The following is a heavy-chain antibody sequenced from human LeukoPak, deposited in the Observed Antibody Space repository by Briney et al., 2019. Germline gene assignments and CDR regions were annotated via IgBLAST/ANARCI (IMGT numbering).Heavy chain of an antibody. Sequence: SETLSLTCSVSGGSISSHDWSWIRQPPGKGLEWIAYIYYSGNSNTNPSLKSRVTMSVDTSKNQFSLKLSSVTAADTAVYYCARGRDWFDPWGQGTLVTVSS. V-gene: IGHV4-59*11. CDR2: IYYSGNS. CDR3: ARGRDWFDP. J-gene: IGHJ5*02. CDR1: GGSISSHD.